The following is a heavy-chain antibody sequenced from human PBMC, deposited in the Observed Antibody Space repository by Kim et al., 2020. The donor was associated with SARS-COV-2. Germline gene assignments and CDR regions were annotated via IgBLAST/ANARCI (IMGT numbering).Heavy chain of an antibody. V-gene: IGHV3-13*01. D-gene: IGHD1-26*01. J-gene: IGHJ5*02. CDR3: ARLVGATMAFDP. Sequence: YYPGSVKGRFTIYRENAKNSLYLQMNSLRAGDTAVYYCARLVGATMAFDPWGQGTLVTVSS.